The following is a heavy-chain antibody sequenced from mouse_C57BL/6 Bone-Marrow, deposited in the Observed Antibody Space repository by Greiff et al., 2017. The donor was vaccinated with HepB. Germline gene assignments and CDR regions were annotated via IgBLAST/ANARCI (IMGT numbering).Heavy chain of an antibody. CDR1: GYSFTGYY. CDR3: ARGLGAFPMDY. J-gene: IGHJ4*01. D-gene: IGHD4-1*01. CDR2: INPSTGGT. Sequence: VQLQQSGPELVKPGASVKISCKASGYSFTGYYMNWVKQSPEQSLEWIGEINPSTGGTTYNQKFKAKATLTVDKSSSTAYMQLKSLTSEDSAVYYCARGLGAFPMDYWGQGTSVTVSS. V-gene: IGHV1-42*01.